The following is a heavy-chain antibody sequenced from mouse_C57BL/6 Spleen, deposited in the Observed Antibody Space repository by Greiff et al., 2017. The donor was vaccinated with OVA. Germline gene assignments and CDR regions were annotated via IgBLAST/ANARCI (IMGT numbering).Heavy chain of an antibody. CDR1: GFTFTDYY. Sequence: EVQLQESGGGLVQPGGSLSLSCAASGFTFTDYYMSWVRQPPGKALEWLGFIRNKANGYTTEYSASVKGRFTISRDNSQSILYLQMNALRAEDSATYYCASGDFFAYWGQGTLVTVSA. J-gene: IGHJ3*01. CDR3: ASGDFFAY. D-gene: IGHD3-3*01. CDR2: IRNKANGYTT. V-gene: IGHV7-3*01.